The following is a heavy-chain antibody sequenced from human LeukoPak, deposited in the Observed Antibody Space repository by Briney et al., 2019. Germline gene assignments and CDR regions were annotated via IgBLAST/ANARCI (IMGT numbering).Heavy chain of an antibody. D-gene: IGHD2-21*02. V-gene: IGHV4-59*01. J-gene: IGHJ2*01. Sequence: KTSETLSLTCTVSGGSISSYYWNWIRQPPGKGLEWIGHIYYSESTNYNSSLKSRVSISGDTSKNQFSLKLSSVTAADTAVYYCARRGPYCGGDCYTYWYFDLWGRGTLVTVSS. CDR2: IYYSEST. CDR1: GGSISSYY. CDR3: ARRGPYCGGDCYTYWYFDL.